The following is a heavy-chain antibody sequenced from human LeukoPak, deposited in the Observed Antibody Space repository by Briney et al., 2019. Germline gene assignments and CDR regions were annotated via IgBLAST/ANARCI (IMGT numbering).Heavy chain of an antibody. CDR1: GFIFSSYT. V-gene: IGHV3-21*01. Sequence: SGGSLRLSCAASGFIFSSYTMNWVRQAPGKGLEWVSSISGSSSYIFYADSVKGRFTISRDNAKNSLYLRMNSLRDEDTAVYYCARVKAVARDFWGQGTLVTVSS. CDR3: ARVKAVARDF. D-gene: IGHD6-19*01. J-gene: IGHJ4*02. CDR2: ISGSSSYI.